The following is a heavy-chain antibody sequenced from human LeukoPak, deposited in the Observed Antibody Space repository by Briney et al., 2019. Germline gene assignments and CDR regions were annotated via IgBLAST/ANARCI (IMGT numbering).Heavy chain of an antibody. D-gene: IGHD6-13*01. CDR3: ARDWKVAAGHAFDI. CDR2: ISAYNGNT. CDR1: GYTFTSYG. J-gene: IGHJ3*02. Sequence: ASVKVSCKASGYTFTSYGISWVRQAPGQGLEWMGWISAYNGNTNYAQKLQGRVTMTTDTSTSTAYMELRRLRSDDTAVYYCARDWKVAAGHAFDIWGQGTMVTVSS. V-gene: IGHV1-18*01.